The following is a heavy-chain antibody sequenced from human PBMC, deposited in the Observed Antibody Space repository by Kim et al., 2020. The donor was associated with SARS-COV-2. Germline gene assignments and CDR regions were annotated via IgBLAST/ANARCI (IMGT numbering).Heavy chain of an antibody. CDR3: ARGEYYYYYYYGMDV. V-gene: IGHV3-74*01. Sequence: VKGRFTISRDNAKNTLYLQMNSLRAEDTAVYYCARGEYYYYYYYGMDVWGQGTTVTVSS. J-gene: IGHJ6*02.